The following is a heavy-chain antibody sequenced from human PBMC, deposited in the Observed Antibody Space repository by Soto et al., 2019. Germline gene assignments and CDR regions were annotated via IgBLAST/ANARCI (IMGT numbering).Heavy chain of an antibody. D-gene: IGHD3-9*01. CDR2: LYCDDAK. CDR3: ARKGPEDWPLDY. V-gene: IGHV2-5*02. CDR1: GFSRSTHGVG. Sequence: QITLKESGPTLVQPTQTLTLTCTFSGFSRSTHGVGVGWIRQPPGKALEGLVVLYCDDAKPSSPSQKNRLTITTDTCNKQVVRTMTNIHPIDAGTYYCARKGPEDWPLDYWGQGTLVTVSS. J-gene: IGHJ4*02.